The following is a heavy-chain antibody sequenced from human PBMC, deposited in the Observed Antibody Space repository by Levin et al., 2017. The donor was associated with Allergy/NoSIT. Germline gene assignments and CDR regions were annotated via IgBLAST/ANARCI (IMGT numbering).Heavy chain of an antibody. D-gene: IGHD3-3*01. CDR2: ISYDGSNK. CDR3: AKDQAITIFGVVTGGDAFDI. Sequence: PGGSLRLSCAASGFTFSSYGMHWVRQAPGKGLEWVAVISYDGSNKYYADSVKGRFTISRDNSKNTLYLQMNSLRAEDTAVYYCAKDQAITIFGVVTGGDAFDIWGQGTMVTVSS. J-gene: IGHJ3*02. V-gene: IGHV3-30*18. CDR1: GFTFSSYG.